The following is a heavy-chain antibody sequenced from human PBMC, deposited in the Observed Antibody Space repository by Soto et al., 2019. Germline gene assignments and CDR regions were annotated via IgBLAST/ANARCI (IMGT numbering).Heavy chain of an antibody. V-gene: IGHV3-74*01. CDR3: ARGGVPAAMSY. CDR2: INSDGSNT. D-gene: IGHD2-2*01. CDR1: GFTFSSFW. Sequence: EVLLVESGGGLVQPGGSLRLSCAASGFTFSSFWMHWVRQALGEGLVWVSRINSDGSNTNYADSVKGRFTISRDNAKNTLYLQMNSLRAEDTAVYYCARGGVPAAMSYWGQGTLVTVSS. J-gene: IGHJ4*02.